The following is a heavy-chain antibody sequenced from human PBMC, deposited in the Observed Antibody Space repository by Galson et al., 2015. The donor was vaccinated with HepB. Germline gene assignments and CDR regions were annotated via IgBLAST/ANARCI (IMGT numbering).Heavy chain of an antibody. J-gene: IGHJ4*02. CDR2: ISGSGGWT. D-gene: IGHD2-15*01. CDR3: AKGSGETWYYFDT. CDR1: GLSFSHYA. V-gene: IGHV3-23*01. Sequence: SLRLSCAGSGLSFSHYAMSWVRQAPGAGLEWIAAISGSGGWTYYADSAKDRFTISRDSSKSTLFLQVNSLGAEDTAIYYCAKGSGETWYYFDTWGQGTLVTVSS.